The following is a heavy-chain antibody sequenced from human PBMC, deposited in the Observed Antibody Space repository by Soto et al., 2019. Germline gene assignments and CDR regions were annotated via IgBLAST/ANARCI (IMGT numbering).Heavy chain of an antibody. D-gene: IGHD5-18*01. J-gene: IGHJ4*02. V-gene: IGHV1-69*12. CDR1: GGTFSSYA. Sequence: QVQLVQSGAEVRQPASSVKVSCKTSGGTFSSYAISWLRQAPGQGLEWMGGIVPIVATSTYAQKFQGRVTIIADESTSTAYMELSSLRSDDTAIYYCVRVVAIPGYPDNWGQGTLVTVSS. CDR3: VRVVAIPGYPDN. CDR2: IVPIVATS.